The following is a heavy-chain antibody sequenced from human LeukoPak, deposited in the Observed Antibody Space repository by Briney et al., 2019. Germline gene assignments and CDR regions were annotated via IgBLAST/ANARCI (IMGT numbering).Heavy chain of an antibody. D-gene: IGHD6-19*01. CDR2: IIPILGIA. J-gene: IGHJ3*02. Sequence: GASVKVSCKASGGTFSSYTISWVRQAPGQGLEWMGRIIPILGIANYAQKFQGRVTITADKSTSTAYMELSSLRSEDTAVYYCARALLRSGGWYGSAFDIWGRGTMVTVSS. CDR3: ARALLRSGGWYGSAFDI. V-gene: IGHV1-69*02. CDR1: GGTFSSYT.